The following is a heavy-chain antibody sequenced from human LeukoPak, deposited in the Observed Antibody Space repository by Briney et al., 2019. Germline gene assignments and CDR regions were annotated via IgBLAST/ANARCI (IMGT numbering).Heavy chain of an antibody. J-gene: IGHJ4*02. CDR1: GFTFDDIT. Sequence: PGGSLTLSCAASGFTFDDITMHWLRQAPGKGLELVSLISGDGVSVYYSYSVKGPFTISRDNRKNSLYLQMNSLRTEDTALYYCAKNINYYFDYWGQGSLVTVSS. V-gene: IGHV3-43*02. CDR2: ISGDGVSV. CDR3: AKNINYYFDY.